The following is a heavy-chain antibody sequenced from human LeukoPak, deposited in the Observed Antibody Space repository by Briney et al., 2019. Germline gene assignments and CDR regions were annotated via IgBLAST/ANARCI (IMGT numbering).Heavy chain of an antibody. J-gene: IGHJ4*02. V-gene: IGHV3-74*03. CDR2: IKSDGSSI. CDR3: ARDLDYGGYSNFDY. Sequence: GGSLRPSRAAAGFTFSIYWMHWVRPAPGEGGVWVSRIKSDGSSIMYADSEKGRFTISRDNAKNTLYLQMNSLRAEDTAIYYCARDLDYGGYSNFDYLGQGTLVTVSS. CDR1: GFTFSIYW. D-gene: IGHD4-23*01.